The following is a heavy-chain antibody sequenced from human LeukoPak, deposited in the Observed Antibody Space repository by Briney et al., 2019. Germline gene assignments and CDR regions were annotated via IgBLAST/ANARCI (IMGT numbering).Heavy chain of an antibody. V-gene: IGHV4-34*01. D-gene: IGHD2-2*01. CDR1: GGSFSDYY. CDR2: IYHSGST. Sequence: RSSETLSLTCAVYGGSFSDYYWSWIRQPPGKGLEWIGEIYHSGSTNYNPSLKSRVTISVDTSKNQFSLKLSSVTAADTAVYYCARGIVVVPAAMSNWFDPWGQGTLVTVSS. J-gene: IGHJ5*02. CDR3: ARGIVVVPAAMSNWFDP.